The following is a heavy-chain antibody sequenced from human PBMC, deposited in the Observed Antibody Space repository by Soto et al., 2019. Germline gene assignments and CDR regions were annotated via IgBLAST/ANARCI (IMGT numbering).Heavy chain of an antibody. CDR3: AKDNLKGGSSTLSGY. Sequence: SLRLSCAASGFTFSSYGMHWVRQAPGKGLEWVAVISYDGSNKYYADSVKGRFTISRDNSKNTLYLQMNSLRAEDTAVYYCAKDNLKGGSSTLSGYWGQGTLVTVSS. J-gene: IGHJ4*02. V-gene: IGHV3-30*18. D-gene: IGHD5-12*01. CDR1: GFTFSSYG. CDR2: ISYDGSNK.